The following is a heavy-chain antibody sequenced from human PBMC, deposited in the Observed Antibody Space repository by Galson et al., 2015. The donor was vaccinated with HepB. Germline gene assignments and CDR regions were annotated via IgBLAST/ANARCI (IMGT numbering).Heavy chain of an antibody. CDR1: GFTFSNYG. V-gene: IGHV3-30*18. J-gene: IGHJ4*02. CDR2: ISYDGSNK. Sequence: LRLSCAASGFTFSNYGMHWVRQAPGKGLEWVAVISYDGSNKYYTDSVKGRFTISRDNSKNTLYLQMISLSAEDTAVYYCAKDLESFGSSWTGNWGQGTLVTVSS. D-gene: IGHD6-13*01. CDR3: AKDLESFGSSWTGN.